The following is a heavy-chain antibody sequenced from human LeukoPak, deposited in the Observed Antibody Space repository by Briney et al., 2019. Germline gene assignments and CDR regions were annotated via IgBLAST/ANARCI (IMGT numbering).Heavy chain of an antibody. J-gene: IGHJ4*02. CDR2: IYYSGST. CDR1: GGSISSYY. CDR3: AREWGSGSYSLRRFDY. Sequence: SETLSLTCTVSGGSISSYYWSWIRQPPGKGLEWIGYIYYSGSTNYNPSLKSRVTISVDTSKNQFSLKLSSVTAADTAVYYCAREWGSGSYSLRRFDYWGQGTLVTVSS. V-gene: IGHV4-59*12. D-gene: IGHD3-10*01.